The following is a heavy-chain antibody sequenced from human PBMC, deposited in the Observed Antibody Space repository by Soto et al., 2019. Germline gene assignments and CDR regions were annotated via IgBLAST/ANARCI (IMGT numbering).Heavy chain of an antibody. D-gene: IGHD6-13*01. J-gene: IGHJ6*02. CDR2: ISAYNGNT. CDR1: GYTFISYG. CDR3: AITKREVIAAAVTDRYGMDV. V-gene: IGHV1-18*01. Sequence: QVQLVQSGAEVKKPGASVKVSCKASGYTFISYGISWVRQAPGQGLEWMGWISAYNGNTNYAQKFQGRVTMSTDTATRTAYMELRSLRSDDTAVYYWAITKREVIAAAVTDRYGMDVWGQGTTVTVSS.